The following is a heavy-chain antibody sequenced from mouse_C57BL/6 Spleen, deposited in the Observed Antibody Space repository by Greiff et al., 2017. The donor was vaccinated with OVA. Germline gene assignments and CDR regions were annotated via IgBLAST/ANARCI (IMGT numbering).Heavy chain of an antibody. CDR2: INPNNGGT. V-gene: IGHV1-18*01. Sequence: VHVKQSGPELVKPGASVKIPCKASGYTFTDYNMDWVKQSHGKSLEWIGDINPNNGGTIYNQKFKGKATLTVDKSSSTAYMELRSLTSEDTAVDYCARTGYGSSAFAYWGQGTLVTVSA. J-gene: IGHJ3*01. CDR3: ARTGYGSSAFAY. D-gene: IGHD1-1*01. CDR1: GYTFTDYN.